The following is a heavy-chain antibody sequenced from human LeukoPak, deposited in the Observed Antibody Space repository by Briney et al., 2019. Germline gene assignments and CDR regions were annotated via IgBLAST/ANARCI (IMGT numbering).Heavy chain of an antibody. CDR3: ARAPSEIGGYYPEYFRH. D-gene: IGHD3-22*01. CDR1: GFTFSNYW. V-gene: IGHV3-74*01. J-gene: IGHJ1*01. CDR2: IKSDGRT. Sequence: GGSLRLSCAAAGFTFSNYWMHWVRQAPGKGLVWVSRIKSDGRTTYADSVKGRFTISRDNAKNTVSLHMNSLRAEDTGVYYCARAPSEIGGYYPEYFRHWGQGTLVTVSS.